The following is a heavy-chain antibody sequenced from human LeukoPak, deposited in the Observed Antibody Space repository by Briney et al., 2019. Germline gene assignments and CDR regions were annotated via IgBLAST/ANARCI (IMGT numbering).Heavy chain of an antibody. CDR3: ARVPGATGD. V-gene: IGHV1-69*13. D-gene: IGHD1-26*01. J-gene: IGHJ4*02. CDR1: GDTFGSYA. CDR2: IGPIFGTE. Sequence: SVNVYWRASGDTFGSYAMSWVREPPGQGLEWRGGIGPIFGTENYAQKFQGRVTITADESTSTAYMELSSPSSEDTAVYYCARVPGATGDWGQGTLVTVSS.